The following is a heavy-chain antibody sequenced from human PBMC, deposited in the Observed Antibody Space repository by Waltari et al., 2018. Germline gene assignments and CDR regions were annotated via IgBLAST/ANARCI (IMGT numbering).Heavy chain of an antibody. CDR3: ARDDGSGSCDY. Sequence: QVQLQESGPGLVKPSETLSLTCTVSGGSISSHYWSWIRQPPGKGLEWIGYIYYSGSTNYNPSLKSRVTISVDTSKNQFSLKLSSVTAADTAVYYCARDDGSGSCDYWGQGTLVIVSS. V-gene: IGHV4-59*11. CDR1: GGSISSHY. CDR2: IYYSGST. J-gene: IGHJ4*02. D-gene: IGHD3-10*01.